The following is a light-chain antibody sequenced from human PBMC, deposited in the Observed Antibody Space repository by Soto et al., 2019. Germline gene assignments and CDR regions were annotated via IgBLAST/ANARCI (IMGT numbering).Light chain of an antibody. CDR2: GVS. J-gene: IGLJ1*01. CDR3: ISYTGSSTTYV. Sequence: QSALTQPASVSGSPGQSITISCSGTRSDIGSYNYVAWYQQFPGKTPKILIYGVSNRPSVVSSRFSGSKSGNTASLTISGLQAEDEADYDCISYTGSSTTYVFGSGTKLTVL. V-gene: IGLV2-14*01. CDR1: RSDIGSYNY.